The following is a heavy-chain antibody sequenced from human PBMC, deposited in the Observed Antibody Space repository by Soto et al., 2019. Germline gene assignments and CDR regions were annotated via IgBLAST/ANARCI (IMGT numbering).Heavy chain of an antibody. CDR3: ARLLGQQLVAGYYGMDV. CDR2: IIPIFGTA. Sequence: QVQLVQSGAEVKMPGSSVKVSCKASGGTFSSYAISWVRQAPGQGLEWMGGIIPIFGTANYAQKFQGRVTITADESTSTAYMELSSLRSEDTAVYYCARLLGQQLVAGYYGMDVWGQGTTVTVSS. CDR1: GGTFSSYA. J-gene: IGHJ6*02. V-gene: IGHV1-69*01. D-gene: IGHD6-13*01.